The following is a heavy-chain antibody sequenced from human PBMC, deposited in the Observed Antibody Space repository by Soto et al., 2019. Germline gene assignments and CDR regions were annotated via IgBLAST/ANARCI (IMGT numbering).Heavy chain of an antibody. V-gene: IGHV4-39*01. Sequence: QPQLQESGPGLVKPSETLSLTCTVSGVSISSSSDYWGWIRQPPGKGLEWIGSIFYSGSTYCNPSLESRVTISIDTSKNQFSLKLSSVTAADTAVYYCVRPVNFYYYYMDVWGKGTTVTVSS. CDR1: GVSISSSSDY. CDR2: IFYSGST. CDR3: VRPVNFYYYYMDV. J-gene: IGHJ6*03.